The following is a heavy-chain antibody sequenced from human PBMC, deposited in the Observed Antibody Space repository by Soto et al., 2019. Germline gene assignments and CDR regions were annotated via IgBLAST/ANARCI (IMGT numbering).Heavy chain of an antibody. CDR1: GYSFTSYW. Sequence: EVQLVQSGAEVKKPGESLRISCKGSGYSFTSYWISWVRKMPGKGLEWMGRIDPSNSYTNSSPSFQGHVHISANKSISTADLQWSSRKASDTAMYYCARHGIAVSEYWGQGTLVTVSS. CDR3: ARHGIAVSEY. D-gene: IGHD6-19*01. V-gene: IGHV5-10-1*01. J-gene: IGHJ4*02. CDR2: IDPSNSYT.